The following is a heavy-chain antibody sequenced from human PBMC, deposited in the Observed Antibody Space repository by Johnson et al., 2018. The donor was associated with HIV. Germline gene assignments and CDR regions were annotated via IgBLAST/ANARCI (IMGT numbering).Heavy chain of an antibody. J-gene: IGHJ3*02. D-gene: IGHD5-18*01. V-gene: IGHV3-20*04. CDR3: AKERAYIRTFDI. CDR2: ISWNSGSI. Sequence: EVQLVESGGGVVRPGGSLRLSCAASGFTFDDYGMSWVRQAPGKGLEWVSGISWNSGSIGYADSVKGRFTISRDNSKNTLYLQMNSLRAEDTAVYYCAKERAYIRTFDIWGQGTLVTVSS. CDR1: GFTFDDYG.